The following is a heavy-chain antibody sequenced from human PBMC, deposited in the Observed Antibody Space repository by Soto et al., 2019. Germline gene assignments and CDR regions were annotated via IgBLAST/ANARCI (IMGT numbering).Heavy chain of an antibody. V-gene: IGHV3-53*01. Sequence: EVQLVESGGGLIQPGGSLRLSCAASGFTVSSNYMSWVRQAPGKGLEWVSVIYSGGSTYYADSVKGRFTISRDNSKNTLYLQMNSLRAEDTAVYYCARDRKRATVTTFGPRGHYYYYGMDVWGQGTTVTVSS. D-gene: IGHD4-17*01. CDR2: IYSGGST. CDR1: GFTVSSNY. J-gene: IGHJ6*02. CDR3: ARDRKRATVTTFGPRGHYYYYGMDV.